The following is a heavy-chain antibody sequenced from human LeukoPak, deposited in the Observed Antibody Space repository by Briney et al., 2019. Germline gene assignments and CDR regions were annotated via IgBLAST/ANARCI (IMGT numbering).Heavy chain of an antibody. CDR1: GYTFTGYY. Sequence: ASVKVSCKASGYTFTGYYMYWVRQAPGQGLEWMGRINPNSGGINYAQKFQGRVTMTRDTSTSTVYMELSRLRSDDTAVYYCARDAENSGSYYFDYWGQGTLVTVSS. V-gene: IGHV1-2*06. CDR2: INPNSGGI. J-gene: IGHJ4*02. CDR3: ARDAENSGSYYFDY. D-gene: IGHD1-26*01.